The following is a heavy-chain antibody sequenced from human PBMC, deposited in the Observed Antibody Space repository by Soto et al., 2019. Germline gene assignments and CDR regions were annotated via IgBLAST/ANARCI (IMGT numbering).Heavy chain of an antibody. Sequence: GGSLRLSCTASGFTFGDYAMSWFRQAPGKGLEWVGFIRSKAYGGTTEYAASVKGRFTISRDDSKSIAYLQMNSLKTEDTAVYYCTRERGYFDWPYHTYYFDYWGQGTLVTVSS. J-gene: IGHJ4*02. V-gene: IGHV3-49*03. CDR1: GFTFGDYA. CDR2: IRSKAYGGTT. D-gene: IGHD3-9*01. CDR3: TRERGYFDWPYHTYYFDY.